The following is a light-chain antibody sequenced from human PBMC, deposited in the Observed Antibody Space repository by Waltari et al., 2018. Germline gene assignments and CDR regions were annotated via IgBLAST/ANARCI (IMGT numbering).Light chain of an antibody. V-gene: IGLV2-11*01. Sequence: QSALTQPRSVSGSPGQSVTISCTGTSSDVGYYNYVSWYQQHPGKAPKLMIYDVNERPSGVPDRFSGSKSGTTASQTISGLQAEDEADYYCCSYAGSYLRVFGGGTKLTVL. CDR1: SSDVGYYNY. CDR2: DVN. J-gene: IGLJ2*01. CDR3: CSYAGSYLRV.